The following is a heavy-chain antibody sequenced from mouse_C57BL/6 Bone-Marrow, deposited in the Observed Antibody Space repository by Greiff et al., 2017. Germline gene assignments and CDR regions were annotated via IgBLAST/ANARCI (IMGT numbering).Heavy chain of an antibody. CDR1: GYTFTSYT. CDR3: ARSRTGGY. CDR2: INPSSGYT. Sequence: QVQLQQSGAELARPGASVKMSCKASGYTFTSYTMHWVKQRPGQGLEWIGYINPSSGYTKSTQTFKDKATLTADKSSSTDYRQLSSLASEDSAVYCYARSRTGGYWGQGTTLTVSS. J-gene: IGHJ2*01. D-gene: IGHD4-1*01. V-gene: IGHV1-4*01.